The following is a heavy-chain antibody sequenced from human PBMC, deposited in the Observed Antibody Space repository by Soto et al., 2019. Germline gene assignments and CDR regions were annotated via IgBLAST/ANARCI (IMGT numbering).Heavy chain of an antibody. CDR2: INAGNGNT. D-gene: IGHD2-15*01. CDR3: ARPRKLCSGGSCYTSYYYGMAV. Sequence: QVQLVQSGAEVKKPGASVKVSCKASGYTFTSYAMHLVRQAPGQRLEWMGWINAGNGNTKYSQKFQGRVTITRDTAASTGYMELSSLSSEDTAVYYCARPRKLCSGGSCYTSYYYGMAVGRQGTTVPVSS. V-gene: IGHV1-3*01. CDR1: GYTFTSYA. J-gene: IGHJ6*02.